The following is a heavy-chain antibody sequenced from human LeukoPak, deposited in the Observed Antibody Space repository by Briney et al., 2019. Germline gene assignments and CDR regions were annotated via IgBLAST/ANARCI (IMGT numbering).Heavy chain of an antibody. CDR3: ASEYKPRYYGSGSYSRYDY. D-gene: IGHD3-10*01. Sequence: GGSLRLSCAGSGFAFSSYWMAWVRQVPGKGLVWVSGINTNGRNTNYADSVKGRFTVSRDNAKNTLYLQMDSLRAEDTAVYYCASEYKPRYYGSGSYSRYDYWGQGTLVTVSS. V-gene: IGHV3-74*01. J-gene: IGHJ4*02. CDR1: GFAFSSYW. CDR2: INTNGRNT.